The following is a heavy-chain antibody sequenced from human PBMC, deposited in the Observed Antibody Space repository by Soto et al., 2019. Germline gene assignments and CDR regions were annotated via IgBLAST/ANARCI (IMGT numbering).Heavy chain of an antibody. J-gene: IGHJ4*02. Sequence: SETLSLTCSVSGGSITGSSYYWGWLRQPPGKGLEWIGSIYYSGSTYYNPSLKSRVTLSADTAKNQFSLKLSSVTAADTAVYYCARQGYDSSGYCFDHWAQGTPVTVSS. CDR1: GGSITGSSYY. CDR3: ARQGYDSSGYCFDH. CDR2: IYYSGST. V-gene: IGHV4-39*01. D-gene: IGHD3-22*01.